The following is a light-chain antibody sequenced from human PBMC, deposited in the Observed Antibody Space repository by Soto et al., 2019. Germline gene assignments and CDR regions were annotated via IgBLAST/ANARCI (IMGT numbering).Light chain of an antibody. V-gene: IGKV2-30*01. J-gene: IGKJ2*01. CDR3: MQGTHSPYT. CDR1: QSLVTSDGNTY. Sequence: DVVMTQSPLSLPVTLGQPASISCRSSQSLVTSDGNTYLNWFQQRPGQSPRRLIYKVSNRDSGVPDRFSVSKAGTDFTLKISRVEAEVVGVYYCMQGTHSPYTFGQGTKQEIK. CDR2: KVS.